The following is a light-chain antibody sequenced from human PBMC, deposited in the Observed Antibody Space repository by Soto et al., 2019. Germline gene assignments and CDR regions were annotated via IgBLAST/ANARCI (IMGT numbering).Light chain of an antibody. CDR2: WAS. CDR3: MQSIQVPIT. Sequence: DIVMTQSPDSLALSLGYRSTINCNSSQSVLYSSNNKNYLAWYQQKPGQPPKLLIYWASTRESGVPDRFSGSGSGTEFTLKISRVEAEDVGVYYCMQSIQVPITFGQGTRLEIK. CDR1: QSVLYSSNNKNY. V-gene: IGKV4-1*01. J-gene: IGKJ5*01.